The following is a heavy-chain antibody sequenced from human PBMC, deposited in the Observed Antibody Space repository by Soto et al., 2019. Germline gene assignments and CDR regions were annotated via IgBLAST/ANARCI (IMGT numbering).Heavy chain of an antibody. J-gene: IGHJ4*02. D-gene: IGHD3-10*01. CDR2: IRSKAYGGTT. CDR3: TRDRFYYGSGSPYFDY. Sequence: HPGGSLRLSCTASGFTFGDYAMSWFRQAPGKGLEWVGFIRSKAYGGTTEYAASVKDRFTISRDDSKSIAYLQMNSLKTEDTAVYYCTRDRFYYGSGSPYFDYWGQGTLVTVSS. CDR1: GFTFGDYA. V-gene: IGHV3-49*03.